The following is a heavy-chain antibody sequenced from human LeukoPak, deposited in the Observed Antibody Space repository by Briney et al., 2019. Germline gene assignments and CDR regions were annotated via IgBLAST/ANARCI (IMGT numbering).Heavy chain of an antibody. J-gene: IGHJ4*02. CDR2: ISSDGGST. D-gene: IGHD3-16*02. CDR3: VPLYHGGVAY. Sequence: GGSLRLSCSASGFTFSSYGMHWVRQAPGKGLEYVSAISSDGGSTYYADSVKGRFTISRDNSKNTLYLQVRSLKAEDTAVYYCVPLYHGGVAYWGQGTLVTVSS. CDR1: GFTFSSYG. V-gene: IGHV3-64D*06.